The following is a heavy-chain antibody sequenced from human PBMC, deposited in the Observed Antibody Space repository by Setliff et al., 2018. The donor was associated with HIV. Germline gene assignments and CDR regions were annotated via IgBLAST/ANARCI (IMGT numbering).Heavy chain of an antibody. CDR3: ARDYRTTDILSSGYMDV. J-gene: IGHJ6*03. Sequence: ASVKVSCKASGYTFTDYFMHWVRQAPGQGLEWMGWISPNIGSTNYAQNFQGRATMTRDTSVNTAFMELSNLRSDDTAVYYCARDYRTTDILSSGYMDVWGKGTTVTVSS. D-gene: IGHD3-9*01. CDR1: GYTFTDYF. V-gene: IGHV1-2*02. CDR2: ISPNIGST.